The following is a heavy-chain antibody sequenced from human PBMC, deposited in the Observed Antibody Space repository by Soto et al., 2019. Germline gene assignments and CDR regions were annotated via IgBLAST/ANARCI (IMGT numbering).Heavy chain of an antibody. CDR1: GFTFSNAW. CDR2: IKSKTDGGTT. D-gene: IGHD2-2*01. J-gene: IGHJ4*02. CDR3: TTDETVVVPAAIVPYYFDY. V-gene: IGHV3-15*01. Sequence: GGSLRLSCAASGFTFSNAWMSWVRQAPGKGLEWVGRIKSKTDGGTTDYAAPVKGRFTISRDDSKNTLYLQMNSLKTEDTAVYYCTTDETVVVPAAIVPYYFDYWGQGTLVTVSS.